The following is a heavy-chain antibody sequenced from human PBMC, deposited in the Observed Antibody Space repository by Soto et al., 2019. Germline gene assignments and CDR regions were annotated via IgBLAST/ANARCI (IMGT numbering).Heavy chain of an antibody. CDR1: GFTFSSYG. Sequence: GGSLRLSCAASGFTFSSYGMHWVRQAPGKGLEWVAVIWYDGSNKYYADSVKGRFTISRDNSKNTLYLQMNSLRAEDTAVYYCARDPDSDIVVVPAATSGGSYFDYWGQGTLVTVSS. J-gene: IGHJ4*02. CDR2: IWYDGSNK. CDR3: ARDPDSDIVVVPAATSGGSYFDY. D-gene: IGHD2-2*01. V-gene: IGHV3-33*01.